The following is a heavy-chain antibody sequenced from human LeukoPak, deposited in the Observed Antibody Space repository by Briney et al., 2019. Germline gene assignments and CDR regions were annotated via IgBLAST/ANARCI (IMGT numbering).Heavy chain of an antibody. J-gene: IGHJ5*02. CDR1: GFTFGGHG. CDR3: VRYYGRCAYEIGNWFDP. Sequence: GGSLRLSCAASGFTFGGHGMHWVRQAPGKGLEWVAVIYHDGNIKYCGDSVKGRFTISRDNSENTLFLQMNSLRAEDTAVYYCVRYYGRCAYEIGNWFDPWGQGILVTVSS. V-gene: IGHV3-33*01. D-gene: IGHD5-12*01. CDR2: IYHDGNIK.